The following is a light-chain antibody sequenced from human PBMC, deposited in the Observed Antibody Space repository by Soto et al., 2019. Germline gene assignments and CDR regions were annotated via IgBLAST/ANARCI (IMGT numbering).Light chain of an antibody. J-gene: IGKJ2*01. Sequence: DIQMTQSPSTLSASVGDRVTITCRASQSISSWLAWYQQKAGKAPKLLIYDASSLESGVPSRFSGSGSGTEFTLTISSLQPDDFATYYCQQYNSDSGYTFGQGTKLEIK. V-gene: IGKV1-5*01. CDR1: QSISSW. CDR2: DAS. CDR3: QQYNSDSGYT.